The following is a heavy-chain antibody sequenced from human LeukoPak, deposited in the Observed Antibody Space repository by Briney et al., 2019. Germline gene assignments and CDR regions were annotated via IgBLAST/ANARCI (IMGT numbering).Heavy chain of an antibody. J-gene: IGHJ4*02. Sequence: GGSLRLSCAASGFTFSSYGMHWVRQAQGKGLEWVAVISYDGSNKYYADSVKGRFTISRDNSKNTLYLQMNNLRVEDTAVYFCARYHTALNYWGQGTLVTASS. CDR3: ARYHTALNY. D-gene: IGHD5-18*01. V-gene: IGHV3-30*03. CDR1: GFTFSSYG. CDR2: ISYDGSNK.